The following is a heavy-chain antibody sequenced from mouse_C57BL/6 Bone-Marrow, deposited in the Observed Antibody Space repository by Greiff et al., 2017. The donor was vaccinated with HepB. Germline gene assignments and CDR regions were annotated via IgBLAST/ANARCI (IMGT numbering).Heavy chain of an antibody. J-gene: IGHJ3*01. Sequence: EVQLVESGGGLVKPGGSLKLSCAASGFTFSSYTMSWVRQTPEKRLEWVATISGGGGNTYYPDSVKGRFTISRDNAKNTLYLQMSSLRSEDTALYYCASGYSNPFAYWGQGTLVTVSA. D-gene: IGHD2-5*01. V-gene: IGHV5-9*01. CDR2: ISGGGGNT. CDR1: GFTFSSYT. CDR3: ASGYSNPFAY.